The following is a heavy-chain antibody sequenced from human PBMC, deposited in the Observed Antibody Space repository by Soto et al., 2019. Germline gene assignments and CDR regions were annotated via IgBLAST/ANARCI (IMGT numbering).Heavy chain of an antibody. CDR1: GFTVSSNY. D-gene: IGHD6-13*01. Sequence: EGQLVESGRGLVQPGGSLRLCCAASGFTVSSNYMSWVRQAPGKGLEWVSVIYSGGSTYYADSVKGRFTISRHNSKNTLYLQMNSLRAEDTAVYYCAKGAGTAYYYYYYMDVWGKGTTVTVSS. CDR2: IYSGGST. J-gene: IGHJ6*03. V-gene: IGHV3-53*04. CDR3: AKGAGTAYYYYYYMDV.